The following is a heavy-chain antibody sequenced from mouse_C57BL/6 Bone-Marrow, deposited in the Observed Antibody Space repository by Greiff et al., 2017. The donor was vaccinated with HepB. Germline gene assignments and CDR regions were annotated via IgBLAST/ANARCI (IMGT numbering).Heavy chain of an antibody. V-gene: IGHV1-64*01. D-gene: IGHD1-1*01. CDR1: GYTFTSYW. CDR2: IHPNSGST. CDR3: ARDQGYYYGSPYFDY. Sequence: QVQLKQPGAELVKPGASVKLSCKASGYTFTSYWMHWVKQRPGQGLEWIGMIHPNSGSTNYNEKFKSKATLTVDKSSSTAYMQLSSLTSEDSAVYYGARDQGYYYGSPYFDYWGQGTTLTVSS. J-gene: IGHJ2*01.